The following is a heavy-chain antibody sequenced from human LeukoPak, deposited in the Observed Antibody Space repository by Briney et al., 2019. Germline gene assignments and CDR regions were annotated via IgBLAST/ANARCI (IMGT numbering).Heavy chain of an antibody. CDR2: IYPGDSDT. Sequence: GESLKISCKGSGHSFSSYWIGWVRQMPGKGLEWMGIIYPGDSDTRYNPSFQGQVTISADKSISTAYLQWSSLKTSDTAMYYCASRSNSGYEFFDYWGQGTLVTVSS. D-gene: IGHD5-12*01. CDR3: ASRSNSGYEFFDY. CDR1: GHSFSSYW. J-gene: IGHJ4*02. V-gene: IGHV5-51*01.